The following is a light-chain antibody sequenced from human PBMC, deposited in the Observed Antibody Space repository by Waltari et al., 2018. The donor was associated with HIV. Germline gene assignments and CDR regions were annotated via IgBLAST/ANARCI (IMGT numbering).Light chain of an antibody. CDR2: EVS. CDR1: SSDVGSYNI. J-gene: IGLJ3*02. V-gene: IGLV2-23*02. CDR3: CSYAGSSTFEV. Sequence: QSALTQPASVSGSPGQSITISCTGTSSDVGSYNIVSWYQQHPGKAPKLMIYEVSKRPSGVSNRFSCSKSGNTASRTISGLQAEDEADYYCCSYAGSSTFEVFGGGTKLTVL.